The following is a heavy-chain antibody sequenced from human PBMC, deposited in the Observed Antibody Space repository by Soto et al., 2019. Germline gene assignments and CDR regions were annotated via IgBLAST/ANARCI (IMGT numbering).Heavy chain of an antibody. V-gene: IGHV4-30-4*01. D-gene: IGHD3-3*01. CDR1: GGSISSGDYY. Sequence: PSETLSLNCTVSGGSISSGDYYWSWIRQPPGKGLEWIGYIYYSGSTYYNPSLKSRVTISVDTSKNQFSLKLSSVTAADTAVYYCARETYYDFWSGPTAPWGQGTLVTVSS. CDR2: IYYSGST. J-gene: IGHJ5*02. CDR3: ARETYYDFWSGPTAP.